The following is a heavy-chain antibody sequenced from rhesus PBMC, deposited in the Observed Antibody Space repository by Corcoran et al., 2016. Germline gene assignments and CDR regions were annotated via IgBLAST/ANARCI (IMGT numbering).Heavy chain of an antibody. V-gene: IGHV4-127*01. CDR2: IGGSSGST. CDR1: GGSISGYDL. J-gene: IGHJ4*01. Sequence: QVQLQESGPGVVKPSETLSLTCAGPGGSISGYDLWSWIRQPPGEGLEWIGEIGGSSGSTNYNPSLKNRVTISKDTSKNQFSLKLSSVTAADTAVYYCARDRYYDSGYYFDYWGQGVLVTVSS. D-gene: IGHD3-28*01. CDR3: ARDRYYDSGYYFDY.